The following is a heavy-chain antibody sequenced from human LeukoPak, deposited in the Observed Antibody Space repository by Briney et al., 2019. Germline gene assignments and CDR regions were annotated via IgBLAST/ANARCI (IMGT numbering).Heavy chain of an antibody. CDR1: GFTFGDYA. V-gene: IGHV3-49*03. CDR3: TRVLQIWYSSGSIWFDP. J-gene: IGHJ5*02. CDR2: IRSKAYGGTT. D-gene: IGHD6-19*01. Sequence: PGRSLRLSWTAPGFTFGDYAMSWFRQAPGKGLEWVGFIRSKAYGGTTEYAASVKGRFTISRDDSKSIAYLQMNSLKTEDTAVYYCTRVLQIWYSSGSIWFDPWGQGTLVTVSS.